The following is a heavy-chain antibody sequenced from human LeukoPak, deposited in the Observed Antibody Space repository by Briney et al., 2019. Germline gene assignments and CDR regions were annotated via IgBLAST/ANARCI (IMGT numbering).Heavy chain of an antibody. D-gene: IGHD2-8*02. CDR3: ARAVHPQRVPVKDAYGLDV. V-gene: IGHV4-39*07. CDR2: MHYSGST. Sequence: SETLSLTCTVSGGYISSTSYYWGWIRQPPGKGVERIGSMHYSGSTTNNPSLKSRVTISADTSKNQFSLRLSSVTAADTAEYYCARAVHPQRVPVKDAYGLDVWGQGTTVTVSS. J-gene: IGHJ6*02. CDR1: GGYISSTSYY.